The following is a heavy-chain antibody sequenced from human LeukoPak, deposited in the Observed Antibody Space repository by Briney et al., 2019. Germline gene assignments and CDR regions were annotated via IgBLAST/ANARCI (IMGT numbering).Heavy chain of an antibody. Sequence: GGSLRLSCAASGFTFADYGMSWVRQAPGQGLEWVSAISGSGGSTYYADSVKGRVTISRDKSTNTVYLQLNSLRAEDTAVYYCAKVSRGWLQAEYFQHWGQGTLVTVSS. CDR1: GFTFADYG. D-gene: IGHD6-19*01. J-gene: IGHJ1*01. CDR2: ISGSGGST. V-gene: IGHV3-23*01. CDR3: AKVSRGWLQAEYFQH.